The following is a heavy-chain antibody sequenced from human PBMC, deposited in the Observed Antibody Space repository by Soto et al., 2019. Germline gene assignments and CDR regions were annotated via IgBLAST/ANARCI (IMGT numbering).Heavy chain of an antibody. CDR3: ARRHRNWNYAT. Sequence: QLQLQESGPGLVKPSETLSLTCTVSGGSISSSSYYWGWIRQPPGKGLEWIGSIYYSGSTYYNPSLKSRVTISVDTSKNQFSLKLSSVTAADTAVYYCARRHRNWNYATWGQGTLVTVSS. V-gene: IGHV4-39*01. CDR2: IYYSGST. J-gene: IGHJ5*02. CDR1: GGSISSSSYY. D-gene: IGHD1-7*01.